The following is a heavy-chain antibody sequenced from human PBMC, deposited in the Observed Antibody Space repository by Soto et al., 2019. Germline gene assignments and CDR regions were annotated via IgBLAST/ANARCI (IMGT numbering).Heavy chain of an antibody. CDR1: GFTFSNFA. V-gene: IGHV3-23*01. CDR2: ISGSGDDT. J-gene: IGHJ4*02. CDR3: ANPIPKTGTTFGF. Sequence: QLLESGGGFVQPGGSLRLSCVASGFTFSNFAMAWVRQAPGXXXEWVSAISGSGDDTLYADSMTGRFTISRDNSKDTLYLQINSLRAEDTAVYYCANPIPKTGTTFGFWGQGTLVTVSS. D-gene: IGHD1-1*01.